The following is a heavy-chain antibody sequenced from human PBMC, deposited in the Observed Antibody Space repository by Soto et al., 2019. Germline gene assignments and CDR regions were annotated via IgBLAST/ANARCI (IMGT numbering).Heavy chain of an antibody. CDR1: GYSFTSYW. Sequence: PGESLKISCKGSGYSFTSYWISWVRQMPGKGLEWMGRIDPSDSYTNYSPSFQGHVTISADKSISTAYLQWSSLKASDTAMYYCARLTVVAGPSLYYYYYGMDVWGQGTTVTVSS. J-gene: IGHJ6*02. CDR3: ARLTVVAGPSLYYYYYGMDV. D-gene: IGHD6-19*01. CDR2: IDPSDSYT. V-gene: IGHV5-10-1*01.